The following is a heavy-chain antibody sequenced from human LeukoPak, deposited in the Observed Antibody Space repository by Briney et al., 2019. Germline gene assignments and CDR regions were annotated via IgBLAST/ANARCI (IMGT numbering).Heavy chain of an antibody. CDR2: MNPNSGNT. Sequence: ASVKGPCKASGYTFTGYYMHWVRQATGQGLEWMGWMNPNSGNTGYAQKFQGRVTMTRNTSISTAYMELSSLRSEDTAVYYCAIWGGLRFLEWHFDYWGQGTLVTVSS. V-gene: IGHV1-8*02. J-gene: IGHJ4*02. CDR3: AIWGGLRFLEWHFDY. D-gene: IGHD3-3*01. CDR1: GYTFTGYY.